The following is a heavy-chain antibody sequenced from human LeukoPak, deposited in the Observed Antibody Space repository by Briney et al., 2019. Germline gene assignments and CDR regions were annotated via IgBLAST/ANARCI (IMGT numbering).Heavy chain of an antibody. J-gene: IGHJ4*02. V-gene: IGHV3-48*01. D-gene: IGHD2-15*01. Sequence: GGSLRLSCAASGFIFGSYSMNWVRQAPGKGLGWVSFISSSSSTIYYADSVKGRFTISRDNAKNSLYLQMNSLRAEDTAVYYCTRVHGGYPFDSWGQGTLVTVSS. CDR3: TRVHGGYPFDS. CDR2: ISSSSSTI. CDR1: GFIFGSYS.